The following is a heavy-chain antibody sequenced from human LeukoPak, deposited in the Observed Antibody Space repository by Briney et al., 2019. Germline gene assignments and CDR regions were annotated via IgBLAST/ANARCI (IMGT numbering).Heavy chain of an antibody. CDR1: GGSISSSSYY. J-gene: IGHJ3*02. CDR2: IYYSGST. V-gene: IGHV4-61*01. CDR3: ARHNTRDAFDI. D-gene: IGHD1-1*01. Sequence: SETLSLTCTVSGGSISSSSYYWSWIRQPPGKGLEWIGYIYYSGSTNYNPSLKSRVTISVDTSKNQFSLKLSSVTAADTAVYYCARHNTRDAFDIWGQGTMVTVSS.